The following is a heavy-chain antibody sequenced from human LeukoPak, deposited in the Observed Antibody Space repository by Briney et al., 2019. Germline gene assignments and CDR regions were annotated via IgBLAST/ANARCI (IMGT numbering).Heavy chain of an antibody. D-gene: IGHD3-22*01. CDR1: GGTFSSYA. Sequence: GASVKVSCKASGGTFSSYAISWVRQAPGQGLEWMGRIIPILGIANYAQKFQGRVTITADKSTSTAYMELSSLRSEDTAVYYCARDGSYYDSSGYYWDLFDYWGQGTPVTVSS. CDR2: IIPILGIA. CDR3: ARDGSYYDSSGYYWDLFDY. J-gene: IGHJ4*02. V-gene: IGHV1-69*04.